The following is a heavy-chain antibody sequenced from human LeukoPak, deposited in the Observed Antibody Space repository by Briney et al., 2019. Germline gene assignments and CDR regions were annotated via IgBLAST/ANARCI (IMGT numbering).Heavy chain of an antibody. Sequence: SETLSLTCTVSGGSISSGSYYWSWIRQPAGKGLEWIGRIYTSGSTNYNPSLKSRVTISVDTSKNQFSLKLSSVTAADTAVYYCARLGRYYYDSSGYYYWGQGTLVTVSS. V-gene: IGHV4-61*02. D-gene: IGHD3-22*01. J-gene: IGHJ4*02. CDR3: ARLGRYYYDSSGYYY. CDR2: IYTSGST. CDR1: GGSISSGSYY.